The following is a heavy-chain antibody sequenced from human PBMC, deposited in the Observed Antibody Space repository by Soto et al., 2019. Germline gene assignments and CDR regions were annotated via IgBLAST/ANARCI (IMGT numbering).Heavy chain of an antibody. J-gene: IGHJ6*02. CDR2: ISYGGSNK. V-gene: IGHV3-30*18. D-gene: IGHD2-15*01. CDR1: GFTFSSYG. Sequence: GGSLRLSCAASGFTFSSYGMHWVRQAPGKGLEWVAVISYGGSNKYYADSVKGRFTISRDNSKNTLYLQMNSLRAEDTAVYYCAKGRIHCSGGSCYPYYYYYGMDVWGQGTTVTVSS. CDR3: AKGRIHCSGGSCYPYYYYYGMDV.